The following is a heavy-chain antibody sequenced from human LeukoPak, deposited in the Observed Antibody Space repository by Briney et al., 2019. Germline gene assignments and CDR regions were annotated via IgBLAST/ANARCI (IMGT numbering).Heavy chain of an antibody. CDR3: ARDPPAVRTNTYA. Sequence: PGGSLRLSCAASGFTFSGFGMHWVRQAPGKGLEWVAFIRYDASNKYYADSVKGRFTISRDNSKNTLYLQMNSLRAEDTAVYYCARDPPAVRTNTYAWGQGTLVTVSS. J-gene: IGHJ5*02. CDR1: GFTFSGFG. D-gene: IGHD4/OR15-4a*01. V-gene: IGHV3-30*02. CDR2: IRYDASNK.